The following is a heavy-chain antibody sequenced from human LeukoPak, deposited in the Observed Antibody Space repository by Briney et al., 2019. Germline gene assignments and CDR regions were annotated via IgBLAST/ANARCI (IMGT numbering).Heavy chain of an antibody. Sequence: PGGSLRLSCAASGFTFSDYYMSWIRQAPGKGLEWIGYIYYSGSTNYNPSLKSRVTISVDTSKNQFSLKLSSVTAADTAVYYCARGAMYYYDSSGYYSYFDYWGQGTLVTVSS. J-gene: IGHJ4*02. D-gene: IGHD3-22*01. CDR1: GFTFSDYY. V-gene: IGHV4-59*01. CDR2: IYYSGST. CDR3: ARGAMYYYDSSGYYSYFDY.